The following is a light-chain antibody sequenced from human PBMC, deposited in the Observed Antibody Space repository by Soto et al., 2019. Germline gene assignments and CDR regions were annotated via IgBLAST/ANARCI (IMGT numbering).Light chain of an antibody. Sequence: QSALIQPASVSGSPGQSITISCTGTSRDVGGSNYVSWYQHHPHRAPKLLIYEVSYRPSGVSSRFSGSKSGNTASLTISGLQAEDEADYYCAAWGDSLVFGGGTKLTVL. J-gene: IGLJ2*01. CDR2: EVS. V-gene: IGLV2-14*01. CDR1: SRDVGGSNY. CDR3: AAWGDSLV.